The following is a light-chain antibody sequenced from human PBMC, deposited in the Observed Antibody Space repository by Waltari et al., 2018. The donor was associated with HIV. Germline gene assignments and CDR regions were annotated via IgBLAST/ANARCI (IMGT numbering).Light chain of an antibody. CDR1: VLSKQY. CDR2: KDT. J-gene: IGLJ3*02. CDR3: QSADTRNTYPPRV. Sequence: SYELTQPPSVSVSPGQTARITCSGHVLSKQYAYWYHQKPGQAPVLVIYKDTKRPSGIPERCAGTSSGTTVTLNISGVQAEDEGDYYCQSADTRNTYPPRVFGGGTRLTVL. V-gene: IGLV3-25*03.